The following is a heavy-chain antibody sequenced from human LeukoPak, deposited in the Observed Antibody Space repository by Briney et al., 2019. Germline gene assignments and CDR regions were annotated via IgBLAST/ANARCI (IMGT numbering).Heavy chain of an antibody. CDR3: ARSDSSGYHFQH. Sequence: SQTLSLTCAVSGGSISSGGYSWSWIRQPPGKGLEWIGYIYNSGSTYYNPSLKSRVTISVDRSKNQFSLKLSSVTAAVTAVYYCARSDSSGYHFQHWGQGTLVTVSS. CDR1: GGSISSGGYS. V-gene: IGHV4-30-2*01. J-gene: IGHJ1*01. CDR2: IYNSGST. D-gene: IGHD3-22*01.